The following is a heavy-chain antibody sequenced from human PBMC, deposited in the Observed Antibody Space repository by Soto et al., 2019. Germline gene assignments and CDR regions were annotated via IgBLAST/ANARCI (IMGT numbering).Heavy chain of an antibody. V-gene: IGHV4-61*05. CDR3: ARGRKQYGMDV. Sequence: PSETLSLTCTVSGGSISSSSYYWGWIRQPPGKGLEWIGYIYYSGSTNYNPSLKSRVTISVDTSKNQFSLKLSSVTAADTAVYYCARGRKQYGMDVWGQGTTVTVSS. J-gene: IGHJ6*02. CDR2: IYYSGST. CDR1: GGSISSSSYY.